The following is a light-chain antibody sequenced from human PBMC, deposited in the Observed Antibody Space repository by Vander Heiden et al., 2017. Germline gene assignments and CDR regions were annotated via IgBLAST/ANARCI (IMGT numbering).Light chain of an antibody. J-gene: IGLJ3*02. CDR3: QAGVSGVV. V-gene: IGLV3-1*01. Sequence: SYELIQPPSVSVSPGQTATITCSGDNLETRYVCWYQQKAGQSPVLVIYEDNKRPSGIPERFSGSNAGNTATLTISGTQAGDEGDYFCQAGVSGVVFGGGTKVTVL. CDR2: EDN. CDR1: NLETRY.